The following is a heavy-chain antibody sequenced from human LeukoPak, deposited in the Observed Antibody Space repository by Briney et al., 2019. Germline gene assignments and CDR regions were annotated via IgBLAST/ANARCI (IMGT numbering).Heavy chain of an antibody. CDR2: INANGDGT. J-gene: IGHJ4*02. CDR1: GFTFSSYA. Sequence: GGSLSLSCAASGFTFSSYAMHWVRQAPGKGLESVSSINANGDGTYNANSVKGRFTISRDNSKNTLYLQMGSLRTEDMAVYYCARVMVGGTIDFWGQGTLVTVSS. V-gene: IGHV3-64*01. CDR3: ARVMVGGTIDF. D-gene: IGHD1-26*01.